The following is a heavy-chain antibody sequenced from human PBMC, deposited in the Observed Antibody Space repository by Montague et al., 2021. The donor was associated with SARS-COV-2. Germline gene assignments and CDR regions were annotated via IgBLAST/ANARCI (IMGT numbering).Heavy chain of an antibody. CDR3: ASHDDTDFGNPDGFDL. Sequence: SETLSLTCTVSGDSINSDTSFWGWLCQSPGKDLEGIGSMVDSGSYFYNRTLRRPLTIPVDTSKRQFSLVLRAVTAADAGLYYCASHDDTDFGNPDGFDLWGQGTLVTVSS. CDR1: GDSINSDTSF. CDR2: MVDSGSY. J-gene: IGHJ5*02. V-gene: IGHV4-39*01. D-gene: IGHD5-18*01.